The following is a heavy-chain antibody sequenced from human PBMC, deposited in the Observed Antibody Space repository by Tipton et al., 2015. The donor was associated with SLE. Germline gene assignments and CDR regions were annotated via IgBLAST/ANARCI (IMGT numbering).Heavy chain of an antibody. CDR1: GGSISSYY. CDR2: IYYRGST. J-gene: IGHJ4*02. Sequence: TLSLTCTVSGGSISSYYWSWIRQPPGKGLEWIGYIYYRGSTNYSPSLKSRVSMSVDRSKNQFSLKLTSVTAADTAVYYCARGSDLLTGYYYFDLWGQGTVVTVSS. V-gene: IGHV4-59*12. CDR3: ARGSDLLTGYYYFDL. D-gene: IGHD3-9*01.